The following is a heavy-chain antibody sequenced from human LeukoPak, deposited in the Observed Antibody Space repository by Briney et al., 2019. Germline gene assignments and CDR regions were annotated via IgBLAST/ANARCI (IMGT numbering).Heavy chain of an antibody. Sequence: GGSLRLSCAASGFTFSSYWTHWVRQAPGKGLVWVSRINSDGSTTSYADSVKGRITISRDNAKNTLYLQMNSLRAEDTAVYYCVGGSYYFDYWGQGTLVTVSS. CDR2: INSDGSTT. V-gene: IGHV3-74*01. CDR3: VGGSYYFDY. J-gene: IGHJ4*02. D-gene: IGHD1-26*01. CDR1: GFTFSSYW.